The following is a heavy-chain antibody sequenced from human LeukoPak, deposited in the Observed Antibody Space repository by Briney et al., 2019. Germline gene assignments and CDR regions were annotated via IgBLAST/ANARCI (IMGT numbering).Heavy chain of an antibody. CDR1: GYIFTLYG. CDR3: AKGGDCSGGSCYTPGYYYYYGMGV. Sequence: ASVKVSCKASGYIFTLYGVSWVRQAPGQGLEWMGWIRRNNGNTDYARKFRDRVTMTTDTSTSTAYMELRSLRSDDTAVYYCAKGGDCSGGSCYTPGYYYYYGMGVWGQGTTVTVSS. J-gene: IGHJ6*02. V-gene: IGHV1-18*01. CDR2: IRRNNGNT. D-gene: IGHD2-15*01.